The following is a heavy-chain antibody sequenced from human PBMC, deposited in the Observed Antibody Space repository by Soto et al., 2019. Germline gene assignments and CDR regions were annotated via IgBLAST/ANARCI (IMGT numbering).Heavy chain of an antibody. V-gene: IGHV5-10-1*01. CDR1: GYSFTSYW. CDR3: ARRHGYDGGDFDI. Sequence: RGESLKISCKGSGYSFTSYWISWVRQMPGKGLEWMGRIDPSDSYTNYSPSFQGHVTISADKSISTAYLQWSSLKDSDTAMYYCARRHGYDGGDFDIWGQGTMVTVSS. J-gene: IGHJ3*02. CDR2: IDPSDSYT. D-gene: IGHD5-12*01.